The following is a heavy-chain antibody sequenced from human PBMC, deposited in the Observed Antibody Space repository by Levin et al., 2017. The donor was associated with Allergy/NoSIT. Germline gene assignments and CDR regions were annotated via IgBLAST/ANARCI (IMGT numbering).Heavy chain of an antibody. CDR3: ARGGPTNYDYNWGSYRDGYSDY. Sequence: GESLKISCTGSGFTFGDYAMSWVRQAPGKGLEWVGFIRNKAHGGTTEYAASVKGRLTISRDDSKSIAYLQMNSLKTEDTAVYFCARGGPTNYDYNWGSYRDGYSDYWGQGTLVTVSS. V-gene: IGHV3-49*04. D-gene: IGHD3-16*02. CDR1: GFTFGDYA. CDR2: IRNKAHGGTT. J-gene: IGHJ4*02.